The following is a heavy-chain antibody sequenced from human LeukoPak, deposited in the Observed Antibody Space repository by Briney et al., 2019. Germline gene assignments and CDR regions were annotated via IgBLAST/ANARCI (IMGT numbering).Heavy chain of an antibody. D-gene: IGHD3-3*01. Sequence: ASVKVSCKASGYTFTGYYMHWVRQAPGQGLEWMGLINPNSGGTNYAQKFQGRVTMTRDTSISTAYMELSRLRSDDTAVYYCARGDSVVGDYYYVDVWGKGTTVTVSS. CDR2: INPNSGGT. CDR1: GYTFTGYY. J-gene: IGHJ6*03. V-gene: IGHV1-2*02. CDR3: ARGDSVVGDYYYVDV.